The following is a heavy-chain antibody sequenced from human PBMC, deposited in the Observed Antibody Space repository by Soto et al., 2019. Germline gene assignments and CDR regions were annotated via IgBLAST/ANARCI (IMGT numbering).Heavy chain of an antibody. Sequence: GGSLRLSCAASGFTFSSYAMSWVRQAPGKGLEWVSAISGSGGSTYYADSVKGRFTISRDNSKNTLYLQMNSLRAEDTAVYYCAKTKGSWDYYYYYGMDVWGQGTTVTVSS. CDR3: AKTKGSWDYYYYYGMDV. V-gene: IGHV3-23*01. D-gene: IGHD6-13*01. J-gene: IGHJ6*02. CDR1: GFTFSSYA. CDR2: ISGSGGST.